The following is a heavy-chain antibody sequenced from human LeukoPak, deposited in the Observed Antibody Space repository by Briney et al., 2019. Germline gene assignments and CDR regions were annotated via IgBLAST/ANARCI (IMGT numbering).Heavy chain of an antibody. CDR2: ISGSGGGT. CDR3: ARDMSPFWGGYPIHYYYGMDV. V-gene: IGHV3-23*01. J-gene: IGHJ6*02. Sequence: SGGSLRLSCAAPGFTFSSYAMSWVRLAPGKGLEWVSTISGSGGGTYYADSVKGRFTISRDNSKNTLYLQMNSLRAEDTAVYYCARDMSPFWGGYPIHYYYGMDVWGQGTTVTVSS. D-gene: IGHD3-3*01. CDR1: GFTFSSYA.